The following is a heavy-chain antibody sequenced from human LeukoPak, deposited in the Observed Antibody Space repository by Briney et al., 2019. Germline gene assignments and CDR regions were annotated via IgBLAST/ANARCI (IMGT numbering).Heavy chain of an antibody. CDR3: AKLGLWFGELLDAFHI. D-gene: IGHD3-10*01. CDR1: GFTFSTYD. J-gene: IGHJ3*02. Sequence: GGSLRLSCAASGFTFSTYDMTWVRQAPGKGLAWVSAISGSGGSTYYADSVKGRFTISRDNPKNTLFLQMNSLRAEDTGVYYCAKLGLWFGELLDAFHIWGQGTMVTVSS. CDR2: ISGSGGST. V-gene: IGHV3-23*01.